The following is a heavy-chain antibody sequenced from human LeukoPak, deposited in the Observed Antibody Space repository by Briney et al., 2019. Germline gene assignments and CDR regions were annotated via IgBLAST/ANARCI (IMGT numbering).Heavy chain of an antibody. D-gene: IGHD1-26*01. Sequence: PGGSLRLSCAASGFTFNSYWMSRVRQAPGKGLEWVANIKQDGSEKYYVDSVKGRFTISRDNAKNSLYLQMNSLRAEDTAVYYCARDQTKWEPLRRRDYYYMDVWGKGTTVTVSS. CDR3: ARDQTKWEPLRRRDYYYMDV. V-gene: IGHV3-7*01. CDR1: GFTFNSYW. CDR2: IKQDGSEK. J-gene: IGHJ6*03.